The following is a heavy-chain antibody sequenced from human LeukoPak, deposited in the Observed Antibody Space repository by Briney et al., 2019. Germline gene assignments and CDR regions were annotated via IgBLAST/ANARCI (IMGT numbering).Heavy chain of an antibody. V-gene: IGHV7-4-1*02. J-gene: IGHJ3*02. CDR1: GYTFTNYA. D-gene: IGHD3-10*01. CDR2: INTNTGNP. CDR3: ARDIYFRSPHDAFDI. Sequence: GASVKVSCKASGYTFTNYAMNWVRQAPGQGLEWMGWINTNTGNPTYAQGFTGRFVFSLDTSVSTAYLQISSLKAEDTAVYYCARDIYFRSPHDAFDIWGQGTMVTVSS.